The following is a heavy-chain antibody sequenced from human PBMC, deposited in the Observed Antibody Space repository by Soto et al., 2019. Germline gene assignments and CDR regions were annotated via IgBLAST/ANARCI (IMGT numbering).Heavy chain of an antibody. Sequence: PSETLSLTCTVSGGSISSYYWTWIRQPPGKGLEWIGFIYNSGSTHYNPSLRSRVTISVDTSKNQFSLKLRSVTAADTAVYYCASNSYGHTCYYYWGQGSLVPVSA. CDR1: GGSISSYY. CDR2: IYNSGST. D-gene: IGHD5-18*01. V-gene: IGHV4-59*08. J-gene: IGHJ4*02. CDR3: ASNSYGHTCYYY.